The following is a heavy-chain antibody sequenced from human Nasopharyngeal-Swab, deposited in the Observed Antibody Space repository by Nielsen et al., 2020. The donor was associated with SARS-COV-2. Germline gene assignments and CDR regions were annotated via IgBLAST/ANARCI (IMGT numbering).Heavy chain of an antibody. V-gene: IGHV4-59*01. CDR3: ARALGSIAARPRFDP. Sequence: WIRQPPGKGLEWIGYIYYSGSTNYNPSFKSRVTISVDTSKNQFSLKLSSVTAADTAVYYCARALGSIAARPRFDPWGRGTLVTVSS. CDR2: IYYSGST. J-gene: IGHJ5*02. D-gene: IGHD6-6*01.